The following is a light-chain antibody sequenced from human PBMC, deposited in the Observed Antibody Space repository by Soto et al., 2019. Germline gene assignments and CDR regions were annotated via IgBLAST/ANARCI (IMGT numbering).Light chain of an antibody. V-gene: IGKV1-12*01. CDR1: QVISSW. J-gene: IGKJ4*01. CDR2: AAS. CDR3: QPANSFPLA. Sequence: DIQMTQSPSSVSASVGDRVTITCRTSQVISSWLAWYQQKPGKAPRILIYAASSLQSGVPSRFSGSGYGTDFTLTISSLQPEDFATYYCQPANSFPLAFGEGTKVEIK.